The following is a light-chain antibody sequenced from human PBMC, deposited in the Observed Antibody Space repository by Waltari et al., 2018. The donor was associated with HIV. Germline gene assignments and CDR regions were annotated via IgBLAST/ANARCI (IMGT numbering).Light chain of an antibody. V-gene: IGLV1-47*01. Sequence: QSVLTQPPSASGTPGQRVTISCSGSSSNIGGNFVFWYQQFPGTAPKLLIYRNNQRPSGFPDRFSGSKSGTSASLAISGLRSEDEADYYCTTWDDSLSGPVFGGGTKLTVL. CDR2: RNN. J-gene: IGLJ2*01. CDR1: SSNIGGNF. CDR3: TTWDDSLSGPV.